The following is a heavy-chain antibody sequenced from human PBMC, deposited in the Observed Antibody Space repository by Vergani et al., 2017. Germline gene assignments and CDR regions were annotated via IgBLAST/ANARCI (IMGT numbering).Heavy chain of an antibody. CDR1: GAAFNSYQ. J-gene: IGHJ3*01. V-gene: IGHV4-34*01. CDR2: IDDKGKS. Sequence: QVQLHQWGAGLLKTSETLSLTCAVSGAAFNSYQWTWIRQSPGRGLEWIGEIDDKGKSICNPTLKSGVTISVDNSKRHFSLHVTSVTAADSAMYYCVRRDFWVGPRTFDFWGAGTPVTVSS. D-gene: IGHD3-3*01. CDR3: VRRDFWVGPRTFDF.